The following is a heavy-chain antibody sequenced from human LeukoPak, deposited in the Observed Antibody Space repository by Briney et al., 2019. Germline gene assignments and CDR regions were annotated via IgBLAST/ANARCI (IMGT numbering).Heavy chain of an antibody. V-gene: IGHV3-23*01. J-gene: IGHJ4*02. CDR2: ISGSGGST. Sequence: GGSLRLSCAASGFTFSSYAMSWVRQAPGKGLEWVSGISGSGGSTNYADSVKGRFTISRDNSKNTLYLQMNSLRAEDTAVYYCAKELLWFGELLYGGYYFDYWGQGTLVTVSS. CDR1: GFTFSSYA. D-gene: IGHD3-10*01. CDR3: AKELLWFGELLYGGYYFDY.